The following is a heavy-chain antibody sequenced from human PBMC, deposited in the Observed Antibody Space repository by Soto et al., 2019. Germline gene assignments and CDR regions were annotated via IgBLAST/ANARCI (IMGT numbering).Heavy chain of an antibody. Sequence: GGSLRLSCAASGFTVSSNYMSWVRQAPGKGLEWVSVIYSGGSTYYADSVKGRFTISRDNSKNTLYLQMNSLRAEDTAVYYCARVPIYYDSAGWFDPWGQGTLVTVSS. J-gene: IGHJ5*02. V-gene: IGHV3-53*01. D-gene: IGHD3-22*01. CDR2: IYSGGST. CDR3: ARVPIYYDSAGWFDP. CDR1: GFTVSSNY.